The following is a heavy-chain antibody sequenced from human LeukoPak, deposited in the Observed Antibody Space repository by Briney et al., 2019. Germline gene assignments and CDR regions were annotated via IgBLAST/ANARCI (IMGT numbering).Heavy chain of an antibody. D-gene: IGHD3-10*01. J-gene: IGHJ5*02. CDR2: IYHSGST. CDR3: ARVSLLWFGESQRWFDP. CDR1: GYSISSGYY. Sequence: SETLSLTCAVSGYSISSGYYWGWIRQPPGKGLEWIGSIYHSGSTYYNPSLKSPVTISVDTSKNQFSLKLSSVTAADTAVYYCARVSLLWFGESQRWFDPWGQGTLVTVSS. V-gene: IGHV4-38-2*01.